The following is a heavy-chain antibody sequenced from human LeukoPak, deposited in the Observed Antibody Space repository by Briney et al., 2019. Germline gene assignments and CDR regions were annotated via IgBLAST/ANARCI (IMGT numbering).Heavy chain of an antibody. CDR2: ISSNGGST. J-gene: IGHJ3*02. CDR1: GFTFSSYA. CDR3: ARDGGSGWSNDAFDI. V-gene: IGHV3-64*01. Sequence: PGGSLRLSCAASGFTFSSYAMHWVRQAPGKGLEYVSAISSNGGSTYYANSVKGRFTISRDNSKNTLYLQMGSLRAEDRAVYYCARDGGSGWSNDAFDIWGQGTMVTVSS. D-gene: IGHD6-19*01.